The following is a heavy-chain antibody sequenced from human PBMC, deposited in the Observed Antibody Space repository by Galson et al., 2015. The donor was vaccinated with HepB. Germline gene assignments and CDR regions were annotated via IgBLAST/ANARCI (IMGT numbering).Heavy chain of an antibody. CDR1: GFTFSSYE. CDR2: ISSSGSTI. J-gene: IGHJ6*02. V-gene: IGHV3-48*03. Sequence: SLRLSCAASGFTFSSYEMNWVRQAPGKGLEWVSYISSSGSTIYYADSVKGRFTISRDNAKNSLYLQMNSLRAEDTAVYYCARDWVGSGWYSVGMDVWGQGTTVTVSS. CDR3: ARDWVGSGWYSVGMDV. D-gene: IGHD6-19*01.